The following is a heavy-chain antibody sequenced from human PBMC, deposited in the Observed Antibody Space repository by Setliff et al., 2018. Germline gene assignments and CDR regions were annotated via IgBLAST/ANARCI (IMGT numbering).Heavy chain of an antibody. CDR3: ARESRFGYSGYDCAFDY. Sequence: TLSLTCRVSGGSVSTFYWTWIRQPPGKGLEWIGYIFTSGSTQYNPSLKSRVTISLDTSKNQFSLKLSSVTAADTAVYYCARESRFGYSGYDCAFDYWGQGMLVTVSS. J-gene: IGHJ4*02. V-gene: IGHV4-4*09. D-gene: IGHD5-12*01. CDR2: IFTSGST. CDR1: GGSVSTFY.